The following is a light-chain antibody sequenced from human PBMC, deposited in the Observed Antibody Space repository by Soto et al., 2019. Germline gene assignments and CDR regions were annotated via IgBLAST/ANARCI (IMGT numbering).Light chain of an antibody. CDR2: DAS. CDR3: QQSEALVLS. Sequence: DIQMTQSPSSLSASVGDRVTITCQASQDITDYLHWYQQKPGKAPRLLIYDASNLETGVPSRFSGSGSGTDFSFTISSLQHEDIATYYCQQSEALVLSFGGGTKVEIK. CDR1: QDITDY. J-gene: IGKJ4*01. V-gene: IGKV1-33*01.